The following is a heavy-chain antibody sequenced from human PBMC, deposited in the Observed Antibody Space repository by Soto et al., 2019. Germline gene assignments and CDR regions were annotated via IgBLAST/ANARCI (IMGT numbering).Heavy chain of an antibody. CDR2: ISYDGSNK. Sequence: PGGSLRLSCAASGFTFSSYGMHWVRQAPGKGLEWVAVISYDGSNKYYADSVKGRFTISRDKSKNTLYLQMNSLRDEDTAVYYCAKVLSYYDFWTGYYLSHAFHISGQGTMVTV. J-gene: IGHJ3*02. D-gene: IGHD3-3*01. CDR3: AKVLSYYDFWTGYYLSHAFHI. V-gene: IGHV3-30*18. CDR1: GFTFSSYG.